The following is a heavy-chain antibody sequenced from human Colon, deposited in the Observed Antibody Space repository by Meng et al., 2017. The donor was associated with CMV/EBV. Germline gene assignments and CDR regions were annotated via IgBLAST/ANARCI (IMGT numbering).Heavy chain of an antibody. D-gene: IGHD3-22*01. CDR1: GFTFSNAW. CDR3: TTAYYYHDSSGYFRDFDY. J-gene: IGHJ4*02. CDR2: IKSKTDGGTT. V-gene: IGHV3-15*01. Sequence: GESLKISCAASGFTFSNAWMSWVRQAPGKGLEWVGRIKSKTDGGTTDYAAPVKGRFTISRDDSKNTLYLQMNSLKTEDTAVYYCTTAYYYHDSSGYFRDFDYWGQGTLVTVSS.